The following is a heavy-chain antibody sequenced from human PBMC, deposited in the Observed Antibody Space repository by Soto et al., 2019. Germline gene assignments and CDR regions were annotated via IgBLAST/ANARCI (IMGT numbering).Heavy chain of an antibody. CDR3: AKGFILVVTVLRPDEAFDV. V-gene: IGHV3-23*01. Sequence: DVQLLESGGGLVQPGGSLRLSCATSGFTFGNYGMNWVRQAPGKGLEWVSGISGGGGNTYYADSVKGRFTISRDPSKNTVFLEMTSLRAEDTAVYYCAKGFILVVTVLRPDEAFDVWGQGTLVTVSS. D-gene: IGHD2-21*02. CDR2: ISGGGGNT. CDR1: GFTFGNYG. J-gene: IGHJ3*01.